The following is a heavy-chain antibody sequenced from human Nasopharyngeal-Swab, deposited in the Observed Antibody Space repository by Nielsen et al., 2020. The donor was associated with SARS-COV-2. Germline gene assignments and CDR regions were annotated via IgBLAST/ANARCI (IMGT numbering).Heavy chain of an antibody. Sequence: SGPTLVKPTQTLTLTCTFSGFSLSTRGMCVSWIRQPPGKALEWLARIDWDDDKYYSTSLKTRLTISKDTSKNQVVLTMTNMDPVDTATYYCARSYSSGWYGGYFDYWGQGTLVTVSS. D-gene: IGHD6-19*01. CDR3: ARSYSSGWYGGYFDY. V-gene: IGHV2-70*11. J-gene: IGHJ4*02. CDR2: IDWDDDK. CDR1: GFSLSTRGMC.